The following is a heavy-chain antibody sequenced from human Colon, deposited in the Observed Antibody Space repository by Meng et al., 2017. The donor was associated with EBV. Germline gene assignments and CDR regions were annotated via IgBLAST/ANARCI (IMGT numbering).Heavy chain of an antibody. J-gene: IGHJ4*02. CDR3: ARETLGYCSSTSCYIGPPDY. Sequence: HVWWVKPGVELKKTGASVKVSCKASGYTFTSYAMKWGRQAPGQGLEWMGWINTNTGNPTYAQGFTGRFVFSLDTSVSTAYLQISSLKAEDTAVYYCARETLGYCSSTSCYIGPPDYWGQGTLVTVSS. V-gene: IGHV7-4-1*02. CDR1: GYTFTSYA. D-gene: IGHD2-2*01. CDR2: INTNTGNP.